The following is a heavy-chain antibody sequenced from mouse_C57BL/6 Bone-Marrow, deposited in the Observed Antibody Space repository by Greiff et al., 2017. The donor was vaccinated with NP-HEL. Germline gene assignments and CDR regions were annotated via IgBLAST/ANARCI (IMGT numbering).Heavy chain of an antibody. CDR3: ALLGFAY. Sequence: DVKLVESGGGLVKPGGSLKLSCAASGFTFSSYAMSWVRQTPEKRLEWVATISDGGSYTYYPDNVKGRFTISRDNSKNNRYLQMRHLKSEDTAMDYCALLGFAYWGQGTLVTVSA. V-gene: IGHV5-4*03. J-gene: IGHJ3*01. CDR2: ISDGGSYT. CDR1: GFTFSSYA. D-gene: IGHD1-1*01.